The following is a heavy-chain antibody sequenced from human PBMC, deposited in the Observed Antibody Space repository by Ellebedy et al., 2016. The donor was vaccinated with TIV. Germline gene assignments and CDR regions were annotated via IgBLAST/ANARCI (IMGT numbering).Heavy chain of an antibody. V-gene: IGHV1-46*04. CDR3: ARDGMTGLDY. D-gene: IGHD3-9*01. J-gene: IGHJ4*02. Sequence: ASVKVSCKASGYTFTSYKIHWVRQAPGQGLEWMGIINPSGGSASYAQKLQGRVTMTRDTSTRTVYMELSRLRFEDTAVYYCARDGMTGLDYWGQGTLVTVSS. CDR1: GYTFTSYK. CDR2: INPSGGSA.